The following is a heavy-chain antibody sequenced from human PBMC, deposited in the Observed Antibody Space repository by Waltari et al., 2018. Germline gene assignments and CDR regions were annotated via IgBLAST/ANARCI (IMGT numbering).Heavy chain of an antibody. CDR3: ARDRVYSGSYDGLGALRRYFDY. V-gene: IGHV3-11*04. Sequence: QVQLQESGPGLVKPSETLSLTCAVSGYSISSGYYWGWIRQPPGKGLEWVSYISSSSSTIYYADSVKGRFTIARDNAKNSLYLQMNSLRAEDTAVYYCARDRVYSGSYDGLGALRRYFDYWGQGTLVTVSS. D-gene: IGHD1-26*01. CDR2: ISSSSSTI. CDR1: GYSISSGYY. J-gene: IGHJ4*02.